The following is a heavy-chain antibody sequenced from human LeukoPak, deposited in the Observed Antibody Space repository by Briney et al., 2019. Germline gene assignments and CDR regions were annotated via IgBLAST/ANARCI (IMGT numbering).Heavy chain of an antibody. CDR2: IYTSGST. V-gene: IGHV4-61*02. J-gene: IGHJ5*02. CDR3: ARDSPIYYYDSSGSPGWFDP. Sequence: SETLSLTCTVSGGSISSGSYYWSWIRQPAGKGLEWIGRIYTSGSTNYNPSLKSRVTISVDTSKNQFSLKLSSVTAADTAVYYCARDSPIYYYDSSGSPGWFDPWGQGTLVTASS. D-gene: IGHD3-22*01. CDR1: GGSISSGSYY.